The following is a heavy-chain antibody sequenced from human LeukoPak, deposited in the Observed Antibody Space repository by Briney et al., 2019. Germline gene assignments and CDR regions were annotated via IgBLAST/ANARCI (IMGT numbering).Heavy chain of an antibody. CDR1: GGTFSSYA. V-gene: IGHV1-69*01. CDR2: IIPIFGTA. D-gene: IGHD6-13*01. Sequence: SVKVSCKASGGTFSSYAISWVRQAPGQGLEWMGGIIPIFGTANYAQKFQGRVTITADESTSTAYMELSSLRSEDTAVYYCARDSQPGIAAAGTYYYYGMDVWGKGTTVTVSS. CDR3: ARDSQPGIAAAGTYYYYGMDV. J-gene: IGHJ6*04.